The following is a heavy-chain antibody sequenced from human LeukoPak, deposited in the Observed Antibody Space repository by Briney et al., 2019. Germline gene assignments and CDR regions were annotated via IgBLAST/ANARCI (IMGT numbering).Heavy chain of an antibody. J-gene: IGHJ4*02. CDR2: IIPIFGTA. V-gene: IGHV1-69*13. Sequence: SVKVSCKASGYTFTSYYMHWVRQAPGQGLEWMGGIIPIFGTANYAQKFQGRVTITADESTSTAYMELSSLRSEDTAVYYCASSRGYSGYDEFDYWGQGTLVTVSS. D-gene: IGHD5-12*01. CDR3: ASSRGYSGYDEFDY. CDR1: GYTFTSYY.